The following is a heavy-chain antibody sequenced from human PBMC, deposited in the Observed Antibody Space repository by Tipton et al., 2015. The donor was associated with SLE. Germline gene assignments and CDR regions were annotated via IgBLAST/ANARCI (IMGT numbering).Heavy chain of an antibody. CDR2: INPGNGKA. V-gene: IGHV1-3*01. CDR3: GKGDGGLEWGSLYREGFGG. J-gene: IGHJ3*01. D-gene: IGHD3-3*01. CDR1: GYTFINYA. Sequence: QSGAEVKKPGASVKVSCKASGYTFINYAIHWVRQAPGQRLEWMGWINPGNGKAKYSQKFQGRVTISSDTSANTAYMEVSNLRSDDPGLYRCGKGDGGLEWGSLYREGFGGWGPGTIVAVPS.